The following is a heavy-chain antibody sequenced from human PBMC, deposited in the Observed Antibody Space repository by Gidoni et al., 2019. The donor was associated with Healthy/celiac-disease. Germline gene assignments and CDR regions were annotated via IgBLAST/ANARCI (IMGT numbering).Heavy chain of an antibody. CDR1: GFTFCSYA. Sequence: HVLLVESWGGVVLPGGSLRLLCSASGFTFCSYAILWVRQAPGKGREWVAVISYDGSNENYADSVKGRFTISRDNSKNTLYLQMNSLRAEDTAVYYCARGAPAAPYYYGMDVWGQGTTVTVSS. CDR2: ISYDGSNE. CDR3: ARGAPAAPYYYGMDV. J-gene: IGHJ6*02. V-gene: IGHV3-30-3*01. D-gene: IGHD2-2*01.